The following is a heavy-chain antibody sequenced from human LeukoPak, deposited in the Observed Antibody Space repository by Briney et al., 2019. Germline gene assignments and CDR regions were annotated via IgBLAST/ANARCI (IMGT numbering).Heavy chain of an antibody. J-gene: IGHJ4*02. D-gene: IGHD1-7*01. V-gene: IGHV1-2*06. Sequence: ASVKVFCKASGYTFTGYYTHWVRQAPGQGLECMGRINPNSGGTNYAQKSQHSVTMNRNTYISTAYMELSRLRSDDTAVYYCARDPTYNWNYDYWGQGTLVTVSS. CDR1: GYTFTGYY. CDR3: ARDPTYNWNYDY. CDR2: INPNSGGT.